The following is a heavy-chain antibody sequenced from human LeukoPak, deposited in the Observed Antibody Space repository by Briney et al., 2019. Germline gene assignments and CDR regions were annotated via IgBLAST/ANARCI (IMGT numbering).Heavy chain of an antibody. CDR3: AREEQQLVPKYYYYYYGMDV. D-gene: IGHD6-13*01. CDR2: IIPIFGTA. J-gene: IGHJ6*02. V-gene: IGHV1-69*13. Sequence: SVKVSFKASGGTFSSYAISWVRQAPGQGLEWMGGIIPIFGTANYAQKFRGRVTITADESTSTAYMELSSLRSEDTAVYYCAREEQQLVPKYYYYYYGMDVWGQGITVTVSS. CDR1: GGTFSSYA.